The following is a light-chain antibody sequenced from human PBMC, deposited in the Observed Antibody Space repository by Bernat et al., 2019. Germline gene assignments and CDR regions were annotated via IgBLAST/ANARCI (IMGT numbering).Light chain of an antibody. Sequence: EIVLTQPPGTLSLSPGERGTLSCRSSQSVSCRYLAWYQQKPGQAHRLRIYYASSRATGTPDRFSGSGSGTDFTLTISRLEPDDFAVYFCLQYGTSFTFGPGTTVDIK. CDR3: LQYGTSFT. J-gene: IGKJ3*01. CDR1: QSVSCRY. CDR2: YAS. V-gene: IGKV3-20*01.